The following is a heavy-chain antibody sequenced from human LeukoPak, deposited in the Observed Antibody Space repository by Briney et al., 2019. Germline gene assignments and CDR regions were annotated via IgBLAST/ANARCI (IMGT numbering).Heavy chain of an antibody. D-gene: IGHD3-10*01. V-gene: IGHV3-23*01. CDR3: AKVTYGSGTYGAFDL. CDR2: ISGSGGST. Sequence: GGSLRLSCAASGFTVSSSYMSWVRQAPGKGLEWVSAISGSGGSTYYADSVKGRFTISRDNSKNTLYLQMNSLRAEDTAIYYCAKVTYGSGTYGAFDLWGQGTLVTVSS. J-gene: IGHJ4*02. CDR1: GFTVSSSY.